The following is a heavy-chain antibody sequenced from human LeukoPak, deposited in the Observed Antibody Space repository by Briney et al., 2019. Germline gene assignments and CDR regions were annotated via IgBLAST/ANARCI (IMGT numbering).Heavy chain of an antibody. Sequence: PSGTLSLTCAVSGGSISSSNWWSWIRQPPGKGLEWIGEIYHSGSTNYNPSLKSRVTISVDKSKNQFSLKLSSVTAADTAVYYCARDSSGWYRWFDPWGQGTLVTVSS. J-gene: IGHJ5*02. CDR1: GGSISSSNW. V-gene: IGHV4-4*02. D-gene: IGHD6-19*01. CDR3: ARDSSGWYRWFDP. CDR2: IYHSGST.